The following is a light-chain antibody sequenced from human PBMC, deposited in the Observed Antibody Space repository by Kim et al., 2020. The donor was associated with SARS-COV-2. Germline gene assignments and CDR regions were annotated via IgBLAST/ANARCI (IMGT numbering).Light chain of an antibody. CDR1: SGSIASNY. CDR2: EDS. J-gene: IGLJ3*02. Sequence: GKTVNISCARSSGSIASNYVQWYQQGPGSAPTTVIYEDSQRPSGVPDRFSGSIDSSSNSASLTISGLKTEDEADYYCQSYDSSIWVFGGGTQLTVL. V-gene: IGLV6-57*03. CDR3: QSYDSSIWV.